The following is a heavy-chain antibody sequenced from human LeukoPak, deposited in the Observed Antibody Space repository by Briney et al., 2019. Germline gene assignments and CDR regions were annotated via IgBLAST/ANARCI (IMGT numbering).Heavy chain of an antibody. V-gene: IGHV1-2*02. CDR1: GSFTGEY. Sequence: GASVKLSSKASGSFTGEYVHWVRQAPGQGLEWLGWINPDTGGTNFAQKFQGRVTMAGDTSISTAYMELSRLTSDDTAVYYCARSPYDSGSYVSAPWGQGAQVTVSS. D-gene: IGHD3-10*01. J-gene: IGHJ5*02. CDR2: INPDTGGT. CDR3: ARSPYDSGSYVSAP.